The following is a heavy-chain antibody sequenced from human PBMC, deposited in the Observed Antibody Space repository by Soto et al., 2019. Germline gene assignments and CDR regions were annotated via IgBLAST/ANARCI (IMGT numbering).Heavy chain of an antibody. Sequence: QVQLVESGGGVVQPGRSLRLSCAASGFTFSSYAMHWVRQAPGKGLEWVAVISYDGSDKYYADSVKGRFTISRDNSKNTLYLQMNSLRAADTAVYYCARERSGGYSSSWYFDYWGQGTLVTVSS. V-gene: IGHV3-30-3*01. CDR1: GFTFSSYA. CDR3: ARERSGGYSSSWYFDY. CDR2: ISYDGSDK. J-gene: IGHJ4*02. D-gene: IGHD6-13*01.